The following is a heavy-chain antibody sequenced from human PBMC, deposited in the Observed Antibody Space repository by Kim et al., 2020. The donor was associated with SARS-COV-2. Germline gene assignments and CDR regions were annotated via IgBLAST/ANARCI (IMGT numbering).Heavy chain of an antibody. CDR2: IIPIFGTA. CDR3: ARASKSGYSSSWYYFDY. D-gene: IGHD6-13*01. CDR1: GGTFSSYA. V-gene: IGHV1-69*13. Sequence: SVKVSCKASGGTFSSYAISWVRQAPGQGLEWMGGIIPIFGTANYAQKFQGRVTITADESTSTAYMELSSLRSEDTAVYYCARASKSGYSSSWYYFDYWGQGTLVTVSS. J-gene: IGHJ4*02.